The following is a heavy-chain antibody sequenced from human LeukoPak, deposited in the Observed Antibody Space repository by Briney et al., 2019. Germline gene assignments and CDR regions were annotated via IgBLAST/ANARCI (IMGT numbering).Heavy chain of an antibody. V-gene: IGHV1-69*06. D-gene: IGHD2-15*01. J-gene: IGHJ4*02. CDR1: GATFSSYA. CDR3: ARARGYCSGGSCYYYFDY. Sequence: SVKVSCKASGATFSSYAISWVRQAPGQGLEWMGGIIPIFGTANYAQKFQGRVTITADKSTSTAYMELSSLRSEDTAVYYCARARGYCSGGSCYYYFDYWGQGTLVTVSS. CDR2: IIPIFGTA.